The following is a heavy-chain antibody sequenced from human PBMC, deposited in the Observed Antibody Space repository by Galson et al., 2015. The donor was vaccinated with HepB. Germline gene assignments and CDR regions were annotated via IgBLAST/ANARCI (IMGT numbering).Heavy chain of an antibody. D-gene: IGHD6-19*01. CDR1: GFSLNTGGVG. CDR3: AHRSYSSDGEGFDY. Sequence: PALVKPTQTLTLTCTFSGFSLNTGGVGVGWIRQPPGKALEWLALLYWNDDKSYSSSLESRLTITKDTSKNQVVLTMTNMDPVDTATYYCAHRSYSSDGEGFDYWGQGTLVTVSS. V-gene: IGHV2-5*01. CDR2: LYWNDDK. J-gene: IGHJ4*02.